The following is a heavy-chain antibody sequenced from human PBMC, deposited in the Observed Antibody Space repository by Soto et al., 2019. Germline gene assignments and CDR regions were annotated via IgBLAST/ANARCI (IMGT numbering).Heavy chain of an antibody. J-gene: IGHJ4*02. Sequence: SETLSLTCAVSGGSISICGYAWSWIRQPPGKGLEWIGYIYHSGSTYYNPSLKSRVTISVDRSKNQFSLKLSSVTAADTAVYNCAGGWIGTRRDYWGQGTLVTVSS. V-gene: IGHV4-30-2*01. CDR1: GGSISICGYA. CDR2: IYHSGST. CDR3: AGGWIGTRRDY. D-gene: IGHD2-2*01.